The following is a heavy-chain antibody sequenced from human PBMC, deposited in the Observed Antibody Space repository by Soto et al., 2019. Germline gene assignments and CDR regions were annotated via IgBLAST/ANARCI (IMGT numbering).Heavy chain of an antibody. CDR3: ARSVNRGYSYGYGH. V-gene: IGHV4-59*01. J-gene: IGHJ4*02. Sequence: SETLSLTCSVSGGAIINYYWNWIRQTPGKGLEWIGYIYHTGSTSKNPSLKSRVTLSVDTSKNQLTLNLTSVTAADTAIYYCARSVNRGYSYGYGHWGQGTLVTVSS. CDR1: GGAIINYY. CDR2: IYHTGST. D-gene: IGHD5-18*01.